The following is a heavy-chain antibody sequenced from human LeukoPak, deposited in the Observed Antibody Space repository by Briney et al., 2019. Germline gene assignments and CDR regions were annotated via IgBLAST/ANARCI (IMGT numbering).Heavy chain of an antibody. V-gene: IGHV3-21*05. J-gene: IGHJ4*02. CDR1: GLSFSSYW. D-gene: IGHD6-6*01. CDR2: ISPNGTDI. Sequence: PGGSLRLSCAASGLSFSSYWMNWVRQAPGKGLKWISYISPNGTDIYSIDSVRGRFIISRDNAKNSLYLQMNSLRAEDTAVYYCASGSSSVGYWGQGTPVTVSS. CDR3: ASGSSSVGY.